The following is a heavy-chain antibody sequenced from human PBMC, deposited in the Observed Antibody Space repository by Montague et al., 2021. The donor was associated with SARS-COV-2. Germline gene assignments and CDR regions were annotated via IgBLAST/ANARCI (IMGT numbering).Heavy chain of an antibody. J-gene: IGHJ6*02. CDR3: ARVGRQQLVRLSGMDV. Sequence: SETLSLTCTVSGGSVSSSSYYWGWICQPPGKGLEWIGSIYYSGSTYYTPSLKSRVSISVDTSKNQFSLKLSSVTAADTAVYYCARVGRQQLVRLSGMDVWGQGTTVTVSS. CDR2: IYYSGST. V-gene: IGHV4-39*07. D-gene: IGHD6-13*01. CDR1: GGSVSSSSYY.